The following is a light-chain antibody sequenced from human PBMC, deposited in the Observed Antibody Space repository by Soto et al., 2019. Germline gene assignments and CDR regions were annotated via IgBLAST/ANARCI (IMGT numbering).Light chain of an antibody. Sequence: DIPMTQSPSSLSASVGDRVTITCRAGQSISNYLNWYQQRPGKAPNLLIYAASSLRSGVPSRFSGSGSGTDFTLTITSLQPEDFVTYYCQQGYNTPFTFGPGTRVDIK. V-gene: IGKV1-39*01. CDR3: QQGYNTPFT. CDR2: AAS. J-gene: IGKJ3*01. CDR1: QSISNY.